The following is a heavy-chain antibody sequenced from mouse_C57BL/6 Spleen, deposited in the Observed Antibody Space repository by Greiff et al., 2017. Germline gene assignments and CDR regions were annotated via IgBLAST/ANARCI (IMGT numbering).Heavy chain of an antibody. J-gene: IGHJ2*01. CDR1: GYSITSGYY. CDR2: ISYDGSN. V-gene: IGHV3-6*01. Sequence: EESGPGLVKPSQSLSLTCSVTGYSITSGYYWNWIRQFPGNKLEWMGYISYDGSNNYNPSLKNRISITRDTSKNQFFLKLNSVTTEDTATYYCARIYYDYDEGNYFDYWGQGTTLTVSS. D-gene: IGHD2-4*01. CDR3: ARIYYDYDEGNYFDY.